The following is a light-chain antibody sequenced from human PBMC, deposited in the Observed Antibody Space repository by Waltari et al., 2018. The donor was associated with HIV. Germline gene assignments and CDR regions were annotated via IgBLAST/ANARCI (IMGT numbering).Light chain of an antibody. CDR1: STDVGSYIL. V-gene: IGLV2-23*02. CDR3: CSYAGSRAYV. CDR2: EVS. J-gene: IGLJ1*01. Sequence: QSALTQPPSVSGSPGQSIVISCPGTSTDVGSYILVSWYQQHPGKVPKLIISEVSERPSGVSNRFSGFKSDNTASLKISGLQAEDEADYYCCSYAGSRAYVFGSGTKVTVL.